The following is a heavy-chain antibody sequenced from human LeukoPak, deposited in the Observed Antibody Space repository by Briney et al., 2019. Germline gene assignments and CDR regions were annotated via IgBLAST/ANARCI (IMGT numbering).Heavy chain of an antibody. J-gene: IGHJ4*02. CDR3: AKDLLSGYDRPIDF. Sequence: GGSLRLSCAASGFTFSSYEMNWVRQAPGKRLEWVSYISSSAGSIYLADSVKDRFSVSRDNAKNSLYLQMTSLSAEDTGIYYCAKDLLSGYDRPIDFWGQGTLVTVSS. CDR1: GFTFSSYE. D-gene: IGHD5-12*01. V-gene: IGHV3-48*03. CDR2: ISSSAGSI.